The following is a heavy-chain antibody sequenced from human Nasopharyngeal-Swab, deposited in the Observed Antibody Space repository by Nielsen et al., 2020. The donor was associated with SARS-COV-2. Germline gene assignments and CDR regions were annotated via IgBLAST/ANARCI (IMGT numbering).Heavy chain of an antibody. V-gene: IGHV3-23*01. CDR3: AKYYGDYPYYYYYMDV. Sequence: GESLKISCAASGFTFSSYAMSWVRQASGKGLEWVSAISGSGGSTYYADSVKGRFTISRDNSKNTLYLQMNSLRAEDTAVYYYAKYYGDYPYYYYYMDVWGKGTTVTVSS. CDR2: ISGSGGST. J-gene: IGHJ6*03. D-gene: IGHD4-17*01. CDR1: GFTFSSYA.